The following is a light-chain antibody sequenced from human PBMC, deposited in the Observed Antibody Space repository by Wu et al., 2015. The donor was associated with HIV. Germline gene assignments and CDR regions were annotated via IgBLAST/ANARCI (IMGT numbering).Light chain of an antibody. V-gene: IGKV1-9*01. CDR2: ATS. CDR1: QGISTY. Sequence: DIQLTQSPSFLSASVGDRVTITCRASQGISTYLAWYQQKPGKAPKLLIYATSTLQSGVPSRFSGSGSGTEFTLTISSLQAEDFATYYCQQLNIYPTFGQGTRLEIK. CDR3: QQLNIYPT. J-gene: IGKJ5*01.